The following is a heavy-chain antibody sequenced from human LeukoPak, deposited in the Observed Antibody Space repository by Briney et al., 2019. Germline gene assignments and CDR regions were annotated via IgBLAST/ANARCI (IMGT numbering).Heavy chain of an antibody. CDR3: AGGGSYCSSTRCYDTLGYFDL. V-gene: IGHV3-30*02. D-gene: IGHD2-2*01. CDR2: IRYDGSNK. CDR1: GFTFSSYG. Sequence: GGSLRLSCAASGFTFSSYGMHWVRQAPGKGLEGVAFIRYDGSNKYYADSVKGRFTISRDNAKNSLYLQMNSLRAEDTAVYYCAGGGSYCSSTRCYDTLGYFDLWGRGTLVTVSS. J-gene: IGHJ2*01.